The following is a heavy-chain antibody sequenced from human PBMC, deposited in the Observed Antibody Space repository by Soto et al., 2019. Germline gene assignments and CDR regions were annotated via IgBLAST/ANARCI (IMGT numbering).Heavy chain of an antibody. CDR1: GGSISSSSYY. D-gene: IGHD5-18*01. CDR2: IYYSGST. Sequence: PSETLSLTCTVSGGSISSSSYYWGWIRQPPGKGLEWIGTIYYSGSTYCNPSLMSRVTISVDTSKNQFSLKLSSVTAADTAVYYCARHSGYSYFGNYGMDVWGQGTTVTVSS. J-gene: IGHJ6*02. V-gene: IGHV4-39*01. CDR3: ARHSGYSYFGNYGMDV.